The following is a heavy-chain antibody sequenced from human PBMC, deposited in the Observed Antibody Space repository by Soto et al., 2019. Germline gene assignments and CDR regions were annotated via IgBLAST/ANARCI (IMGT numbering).Heavy chain of an antibody. J-gene: IGHJ6*02. CDR1: GYTFTSYD. CDR3: ATKGRWYVGYYYYGMDV. Sequence: ASVKVSCKASGYTFTSYDINWVRQAPGKRIEWIGGFDPEDGETIYAQKFQGRVTMTEDTSTDTAYMELSSLRSEDTAVYFCATKGRWYVGYYYYGMDVWGQGTTVTVSS. D-gene: IGHD6-13*01. V-gene: IGHV1-24*01. CDR2: FDPEDGET.